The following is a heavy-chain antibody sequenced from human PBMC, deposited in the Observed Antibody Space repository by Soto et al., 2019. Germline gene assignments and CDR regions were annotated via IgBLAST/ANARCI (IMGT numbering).Heavy chain of an antibody. CDR3: ASRAGSGSYSDWFDP. Sequence: QVQLQESGPGLVKPSQILSLTCTVSGGSMSSGGYYWNWIRHHPGKGLEWIGYIHYSGSTYYNPSLKSRVIISVDTSKNQFSLKLTSVTAADTAVYYCASRAGSGSYSDWFDPWGQGTLVSVSP. CDR1: GGSMSSGGYY. J-gene: IGHJ5*02. D-gene: IGHD3-10*01. CDR2: IHYSGST. V-gene: IGHV4-31*03.